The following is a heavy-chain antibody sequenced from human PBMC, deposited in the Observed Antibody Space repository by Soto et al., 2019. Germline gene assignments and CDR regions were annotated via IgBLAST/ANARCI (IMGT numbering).Heavy chain of an antibody. CDR2: IGSSGSTI. J-gene: IGHJ4*02. D-gene: IGHD6-19*01. V-gene: IGHV3-11*01. CDR1: VFTFSDYY. CDR3: EGAGGSDWSLDF. Sequence: QVYLVESGGGLVKPGGSLRLSCEASVFTFSDYYMTWIRQAPGKGLEWVEHIGSSGSTINHADSVKSRVTITRYNAKYSLYPQMTSWRDDAPAVYYCEGAGGSDWSLDFWGQGTLVTVSS.